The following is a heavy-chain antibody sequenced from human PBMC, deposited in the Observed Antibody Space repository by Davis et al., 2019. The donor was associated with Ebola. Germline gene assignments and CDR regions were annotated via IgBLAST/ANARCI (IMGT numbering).Heavy chain of an antibody. D-gene: IGHD3-3*01. CDR3: ARGIFGVVITHRYYYYMDV. CDR2: IIPIFGTA. CDR1: GFTFSSYA. V-gene: IGHV1-69*13. Sequence: SVKVSCKASGFTFSSYAISWVRQAPGQGLEWMGGIIPIFGTANYAQKFQGRVTITADESTSTAYMELSSLRSEDTAVYYCARGIFGVVITHRYYYYMDVWGKGTTVTVS. J-gene: IGHJ6*03.